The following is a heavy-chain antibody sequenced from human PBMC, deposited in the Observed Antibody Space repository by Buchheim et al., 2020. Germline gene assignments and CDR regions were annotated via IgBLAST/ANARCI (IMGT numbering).Heavy chain of an antibody. CDR2: ISSSSNTI. CDR1: GFTFSNYD. CDR3: ARRPGYGSGWYFRS. D-gene: IGHD6-19*01. J-gene: IGHJ4*02. Sequence: VQLVESGGGVVQPGRSLRLSCAASGFTFSNYDMNWVRQAPGKGLEWISYISSSSNTIYYADSVKGRFTISRDDAKNSLYLQMNSLRDEDTAVYYCARRPGYGSGWYFRSWGQGTL. V-gene: IGHV3-48*02.